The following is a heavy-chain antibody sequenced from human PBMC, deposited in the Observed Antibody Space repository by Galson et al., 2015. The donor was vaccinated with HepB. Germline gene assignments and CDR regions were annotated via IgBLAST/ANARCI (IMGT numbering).Heavy chain of an antibody. Sequence: SLRLSCAASGFSFSLYAMHWVRQAPGKGLESVSGISISGGSTFYANSVKGRFTISRDNSKNTVYLQMGSLRAEDMAVYYCARDYCSTPSCYIDFWGQGTLVTVSS. CDR3: ARDYCSTPSCYIDF. CDR2: ISISGGST. J-gene: IGHJ4*02. D-gene: IGHD2-2*02. V-gene: IGHV3-64*01. CDR1: GFSFSLYA.